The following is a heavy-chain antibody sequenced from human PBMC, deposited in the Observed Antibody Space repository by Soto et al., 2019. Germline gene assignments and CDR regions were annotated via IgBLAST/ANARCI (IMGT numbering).Heavy chain of an antibody. Sequence: ASVKVSCKASGGTFSSYAISWVRQAPGQGLEWMGGIIPIFGTANYAQKFQGRVTITADKSTSTAYMELSSLRSDDTAVYYCARDVSVSGDLGWFDSWGQGTLVTVSS. CDR1: GGTFSSYA. J-gene: IGHJ5*01. V-gene: IGHV1-69*06. CDR2: IIPIFGTA. D-gene: IGHD2-21*02. CDR3: ARDVSVSGDLGWFDS.